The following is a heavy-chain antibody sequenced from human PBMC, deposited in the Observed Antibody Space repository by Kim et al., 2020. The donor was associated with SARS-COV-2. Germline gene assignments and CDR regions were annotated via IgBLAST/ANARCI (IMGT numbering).Heavy chain of an antibody. Sequence: GGSLRLSCAASGFTFSSYGMHWVRQAPGKGLEWVAVIWYDGSNKYYADSVKGRFTISRDNSKNTLYLQMNSLRAEDTAVYYCARSITMVRGVIIGPCEYWGQGTLVTVSS. J-gene: IGHJ4*02. CDR1: GFTFSSYG. V-gene: IGHV3-33*01. D-gene: IGHD3-10*01. CDR3: ARSITMVRGVIIGPCEY. CDR2: IWYDGSNK.